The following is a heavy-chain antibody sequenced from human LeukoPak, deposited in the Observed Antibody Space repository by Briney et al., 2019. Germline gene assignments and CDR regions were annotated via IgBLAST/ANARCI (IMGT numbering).Heavy chain of an antibody. V-gene: IGHV3-23*01. CDR2: ISGSGGST. J-gene: IGHJ4*02. CDR3: AKEDRTAYYFDY. D-gene: IGHD5-18*01. CDR1: GFTVSSNY. Sequence: GGSLRLSCAASGFTVSSNYMSWVRQAPGKGLEWVSAISGSGGSTYYADSVKGRFTISRDNSKNTLYLQMNSLRAEDTAVYYCAKEDRTAYYFDYWGQGTLVTVSS.